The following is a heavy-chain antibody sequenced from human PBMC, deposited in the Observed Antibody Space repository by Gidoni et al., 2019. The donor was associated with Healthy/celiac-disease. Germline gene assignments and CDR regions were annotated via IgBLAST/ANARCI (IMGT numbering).Heavy chain of an antibody. V-gene: IGHV4-39*07. CDR3: ARVVIVVVPAAFDI. Sequence: QLQLQESGPGLVKPSETLSLTCTVSGGSISSSSYYWGWIRQPPGKGLEWIGSIYYSGSTYYNPSLKSRVTISVDTSKNQFSLKLSSVTAADTAVYYCARVVIVVVPAAFDIWGQGTMVTVSS. CDR2: IYYSGST. CDR1: GGSISSSSYY. D-gene: IGHD2-2*01. J-gene: IGHJ3*02.